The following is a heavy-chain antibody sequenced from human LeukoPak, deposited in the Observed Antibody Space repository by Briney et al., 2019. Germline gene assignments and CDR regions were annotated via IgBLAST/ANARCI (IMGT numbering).Heavy chain of an antibody. V-gene: IGHV1-2*06. CDR3: AREPMVRDLNWFDP. CDR2: INPNSGGT. D-gene: IGHD3-10*01. Sequence: GASVKVSCKASGYAFTGYYIHWVRQAPGQGLEWMGRINPNSGGTNYAQKFQGRVTMTRDTSISTAYMELGRLTSDDTAVYYCAREPMVRDLNWFDPWGQGTLVTVSS. CDR1: GYAFTGYY. J-gene: IGHJ5*02.